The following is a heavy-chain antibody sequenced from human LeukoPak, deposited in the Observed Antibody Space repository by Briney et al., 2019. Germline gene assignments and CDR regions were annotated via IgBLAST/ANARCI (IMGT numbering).Heavy chain of an antibody. D-gene: IGHD3-22*01. CDR2: ISWNSGSI. Sequence: GRSLRLSCAASGFTFDDYAMHWVRQAPGKGLEWVSGISWNSGSIGYADSVKGRFTISRDNAKNSLYLQMNRLRAEDTAVYYCASSTTRISMIVVVWGQGTLVTVSS. V-gene: IGHV3-9*01. CDR1: GFTFDDYA. J-gene: IGHJ4*02. CDR3: ASSTTRISMIVVV.